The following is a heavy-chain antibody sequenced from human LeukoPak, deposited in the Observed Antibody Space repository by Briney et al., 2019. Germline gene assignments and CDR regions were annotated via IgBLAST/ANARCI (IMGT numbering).Heavy chain of an antibody. CDR2: ISGSGGST. J-gene: IGHJ5*02. Sequence: GGSLRLSCAASGFTLSSYAMGWVRQAPGKGLEWVSAISGSGGSTYYADSVKGRFTISRDNSKNTLYLQMNSLRAEDTAVYYCAKDLKSGSYLFLPWGQGTLVTVSS. D-gene: IGHD1-26*01. V-gene: IGHV3-23*01. CDR3: AKDLKSGSYLFLP. CDR1: GFTLSSYA.